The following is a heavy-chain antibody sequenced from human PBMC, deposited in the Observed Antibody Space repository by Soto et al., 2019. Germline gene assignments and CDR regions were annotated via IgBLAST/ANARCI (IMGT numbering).Heavy chain of an antibody. V-gene: IGHV4-30-4*08. CDR3: ARGSRSRGVTTFDY. Sequence: SETLSLTCTVSGGSISSGNYYWSWIRQHPGKGLEWIGYIYYSGSTYYNPSLKSRVTISVDTSKNQFSLKLSSVTAADTAVYYCARGSRSRGVTTFDYWGQGTLVTVSS. CDR1: GGSISSGNYY. J-gene: IGHJ4*02. D-gene: IGHD4-17*01. CDR2: IYYSGST.